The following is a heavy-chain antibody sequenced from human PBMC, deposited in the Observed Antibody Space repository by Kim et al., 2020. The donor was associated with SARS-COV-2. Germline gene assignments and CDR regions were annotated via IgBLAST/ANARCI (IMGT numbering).Heavy chain of an antibody. CDR3: ARDQSYCSGGSCYLPTLDY. Sequence: ASVKVSCKASGYTFTSYGISWVRQAPGQGLEWMGWISAYNGNTNYAQKLQGRVTMTTDTSTSTAYMELRSLRSDDTAVYYCARDQSYCSGGSCYLPTLDYWGQGTLVTVSS. D-gene: IGHD2-15*01. CDR2: ISAYNGNT. CDR1: GYTFTSYG. J-gene: IGHJ4*02. V-gene: IGHV1-18*01.